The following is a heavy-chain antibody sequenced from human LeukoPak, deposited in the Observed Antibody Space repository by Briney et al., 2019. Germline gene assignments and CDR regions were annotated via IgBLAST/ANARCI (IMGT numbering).Heavy chain of an antibody. CDR2: INPIGGTT. J-gene: IGHJ4*02. V-gene: IGHV1-46*01. D-gene: IGHD4-11*01. CDR1: GYTFTTYY. Sequence: GASVKVSCKASGYTFTTYYIHWVRQAPGQGLEWMGIINPIGGTTDYAQKFQGRVTMTRDTFTSTVYMELSSLRSEDTAVYYCARQQGLQNLNFDYWGQGTLVTVSS. CDR3: ARQQGLQNLNFDY.